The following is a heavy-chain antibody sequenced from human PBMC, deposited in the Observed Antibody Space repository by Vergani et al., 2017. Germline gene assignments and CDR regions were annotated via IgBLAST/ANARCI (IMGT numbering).Heavy chain of an antibody. Sequence: EVHLLESGGGQVEAGGSLRLSCVASGFTFSTSAMSWVRQTSGKGLEWVSAISGHGDRTYYADSVKGRFTISRDNSKNTVYLQMNSLKAEDRATYYCAREERSHTSPFVGDWGQGTLVTV. CDR3: AREERSHTSPFVGD. D-gene: IGHD2/OR15-2a*01. V-gene: IGHV3-23*01. J-gene: IGHJ4*02. CDR2: ISGHGDRT. CDR1: GFTFSTSA.